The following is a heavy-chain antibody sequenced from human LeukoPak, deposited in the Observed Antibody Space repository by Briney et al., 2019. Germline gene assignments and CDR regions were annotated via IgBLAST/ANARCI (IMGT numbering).Heavy chain of an antibody. D-gene: IGHD3-10*01. CDR1: GFTFSDYY. V-gene: IGHV3-11*06. J-gene: IGHJ4*02. CDR3: ARPTVREVITY. CDR2: ISSSAGYT. Sequence: PGGSLRLSCAASGFTFSDYYMSWIRQAPGKGLEWVSFISSSAGYTNYADSVKGRFTISRDNAKNSLYLQMNSLRAEDTAVYYCARPTVREVITYWGQGTLATVSS.